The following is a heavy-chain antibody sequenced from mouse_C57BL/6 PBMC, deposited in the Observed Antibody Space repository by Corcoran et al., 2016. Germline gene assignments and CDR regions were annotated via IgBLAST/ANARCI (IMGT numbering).Heavy chain of an antibody. V-gene: IGHV1-26*01. J-gene: IGHJ4*01. D-gene: IGHD3-2*02. CDR1: GYTFTDYY. CDR3: ARERLRLPHYYAMDY. Sequence: EVQLQQSGPELVKPGASVKISCKASGYTFTDYYMNWVKQSHGKSLEWIGDINPNNGGTSYNQKFKGKATLTVDKSSSTAYMELRSLTSEDSAVYYCARERLRLPHYYAMDYWGQGTSVTVSS. CDR2: INPNNGGT.